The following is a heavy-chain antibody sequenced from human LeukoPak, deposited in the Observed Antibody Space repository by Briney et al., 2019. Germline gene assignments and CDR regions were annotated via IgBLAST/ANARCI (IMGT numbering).Heavy chain of an antibody. CDR2: INHSGST. Sequence: SETLSLTCAVYGGSFSGYYRSWIRQPPGKGLEWIGEINHSGSTNYNPSLKSRVTISVDTSKNQFSLKLSSVTAADTAVYYCARAGSTSLKKFFDYWGQGTLVTVSS. V-gene: IGHV4-34*01. CDR3: ARAGSTSLKKFFDY. J-gene: IGHJ4*02. CDR1: GGSFSGYY. D-gene: IGHD2-2*01.